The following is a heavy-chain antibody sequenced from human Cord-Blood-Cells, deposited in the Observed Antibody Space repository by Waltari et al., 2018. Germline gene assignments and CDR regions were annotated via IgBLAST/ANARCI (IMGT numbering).Heavy chain of an antibody. CDR3: ARQRNRHPITMVRGVIMGWFDP. J-gene: IGHJ5*02. V-gene: IGHV4-34*01. CDR1: GGSFSGYS. D-gene: IGHD3-10*01. Sequence: QVQLQQWGAGLLKPSETLSLTCAVYGGSFSGYSWRWCPHPPGKGLEWIGENNHSGSTNYNPSLKSRVTISVDTSKNQFSLKLSSVTAADTAVYYCARQRNRHPITMVRGVIMGWFDPWGQGTLVTVSS. CDR2: NNHSGST.